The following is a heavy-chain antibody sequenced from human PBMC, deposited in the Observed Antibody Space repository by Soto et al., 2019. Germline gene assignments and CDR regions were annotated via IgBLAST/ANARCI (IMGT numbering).Heavy chain of an antibody. CDR2: IYDTWTT. V-gene: IGHV4-30-4*01. Sequence: QVQLQETGPGLVRPSQTLSLTCTVAGGSMSENDYYWSWLRQAPGQGLQWIGYIYDTWTTSYRPSLKSRVTMSADTSRNQFSLKLTSVTAADTALCFCARVIVRGGFDLWGQGTLVTVSS. CDR3: ARVIVRGGFDL. J-gene: IGHJ3*01. D-gene: IGHD3-10*02. CDR1: GGSMSENDYY.